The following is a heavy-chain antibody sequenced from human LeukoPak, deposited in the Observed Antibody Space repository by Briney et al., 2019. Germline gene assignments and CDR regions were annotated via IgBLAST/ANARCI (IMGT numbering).Heavy chain of an antibody. CDR1: GGSISSSSYY. V-gene: IGHV4-39*01. D-gene: IGHD2-15*01. J-gene: IGHJ6*04. CDR3: ARNPYCSGGSCYSLLDV. Sequence: PSETLSLTCTVSGGSISSSSYYWGWIRQPPGKGLEWIGSIYYSGSTYYNPSLKSRVTISVDTSKNQFSLKLSSVTAADTAVYYCARNPYCSGGSCYSLLDVWGKGTTVTISS. CDR2: IYYSGST.